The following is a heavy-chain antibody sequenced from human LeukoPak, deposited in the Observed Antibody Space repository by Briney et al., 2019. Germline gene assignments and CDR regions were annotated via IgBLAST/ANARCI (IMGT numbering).Heavy chain of an antibody. J-gene: IGHJ5*02. D-gene: IGHD3-3*01. Sequence: GASVEVSCKASGYTFTSYYMHWVRQAPGQGLEWMGIINPSGGSTSYAQKFQGRVTMTRDTSTSTVYMELSSLRSEDTAVYYCARDRSEVKWFDPWGQGTLVTVSS. CDR2: INPSGGST. CDR3: ARDRSEVKWFDP. V-gene: IGHV1-46*01. CDR1: GYTFTSYY.